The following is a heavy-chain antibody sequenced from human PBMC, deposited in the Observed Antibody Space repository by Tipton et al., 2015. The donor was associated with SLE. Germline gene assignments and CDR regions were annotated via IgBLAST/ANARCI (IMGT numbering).Heavy chain of an antibody. CDR1: GGSISSYY. CDR2: IYTSGST. CDR3: ARPQIKDGYYFDY. D-gene: IGHD3-10*01. J-gene: IGHJ4*02. Sequence: LRLSCTVSGGSISSYYWSWIRQPPGKGLEWIGYIYTSGSTNYNPPLKSRVTISVDTSKNQFSLKLSSVTAADTAVYYCARPQIKDGYYFDYWGQGTLVAVSS. V-gene: IGHV4-4*08.